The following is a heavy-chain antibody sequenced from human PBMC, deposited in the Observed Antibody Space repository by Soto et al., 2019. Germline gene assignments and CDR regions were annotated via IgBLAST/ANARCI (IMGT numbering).Heavy chain of an antibody. CDR2: IYSGGST. Sequence: EVQLVESGGGLVQPGWSLRLSCADSGFTVRSNYRSWVRQSPGKVLEWVSVIYSGGSTYYADSVKGRFTISRHKSKTKLYIQMNSLRAENTADYYCARYRVNKKVFAFDIWGQGIIVTVSS. CDR3: ARYRVNKKVFAFDI. CDR1: GFTVRSNY. D-gene: IGHD1-26*01. J-gene: IGHJ3*02. V-gene: IGHV3-53*04.